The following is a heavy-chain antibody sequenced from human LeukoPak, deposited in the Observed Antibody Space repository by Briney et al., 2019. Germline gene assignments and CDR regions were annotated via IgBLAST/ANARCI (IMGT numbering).Heavy chain of an antibody. V-gene: IGHV3-23*01. D-gene: IGHD2-21*02. J-gene: IGHJ4*02. CDR2: ISGSGGST. CDR3: AKSRTTVVVTACDY. CDR1: GFTFSSYA. Sequence: GGSLRLSCAASGFTFSSYAMTWVRQAPGKGLEWVSGISGSGGSTYYADPVKGRFTISRDNSKNTLYLQMNSLRAEDTAVYYCAKSRTTVVVTACDYWGQGTLVTVSS.